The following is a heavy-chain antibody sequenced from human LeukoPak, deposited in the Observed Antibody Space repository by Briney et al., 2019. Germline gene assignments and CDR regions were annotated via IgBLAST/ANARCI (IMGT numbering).Heavy chain of an antibody. CDR2: FDPEDGET. CDR1: GYTLTELS. V-gene: IGHV1-24*01. J-gene: IGHJ4*02. D-gene: IGHD3-16*01. Sequence: ASVTVSCTVSGYTLTELSMHWVRQAPGKGLEWMGGFDPEDGETIYAQKFQGRVTMTEDTSTDTAYMELSSLRSEDTAVYYCAAGSSGWGYFDYWGQGTLVTVSS. CDR3: AAGSSGWGYFDY.